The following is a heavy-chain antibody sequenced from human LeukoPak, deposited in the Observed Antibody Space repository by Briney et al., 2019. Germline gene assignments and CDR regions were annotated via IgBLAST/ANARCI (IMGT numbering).Heavy chain of an antibody. D-gene: IGHD2-21*02. V-gene: IGHV3-30*18. CDR1: GFTFSSFS. CDR2: LSLDGRSE. CDR3: AKDRGDLPPYFDY. J-gene: IGHJ4*02. Sequence: GGSLRLSCAASGFTFSSFSMNWVRQAPGRGLEWVAGLSLDGRSEHYPDSVRGRFTISRDNSYNTLYLQMNSLRAEDTAVYYCAKDRGDLPPYFDYWGQGTLVTVSS.